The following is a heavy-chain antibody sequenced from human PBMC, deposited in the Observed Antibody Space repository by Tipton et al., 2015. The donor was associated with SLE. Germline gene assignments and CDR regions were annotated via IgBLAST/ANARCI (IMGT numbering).Heavy chain of an antibody. CDR3: ARGRGVAADDAFDI. CDR1: GGSISSSSYY. CDR2: IYYSGST. D-gene: IGHD6-19*01. V-gene: IGHV4-39*07. J-gene: IGHJ3*02. Sequence: LRLSCTVSGGSISSSSYYWGWIRQPPGKGLEWIGSIYYSGSTYYNPSLKSRVTISVDTSKNQFSLKLSSVTAADTAVYYCARGRGVAADDAFDIWGQGTMVTVSS.